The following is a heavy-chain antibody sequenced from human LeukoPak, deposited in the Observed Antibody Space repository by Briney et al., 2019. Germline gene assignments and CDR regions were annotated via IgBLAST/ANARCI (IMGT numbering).Heavy chain of an antibody. CDR3: AKDMGHMVRGVILYYFDY. Sequence: GGSLRLSCAASGFTFSSYVMHWVRQAPGKGLEWVAVISYDGSNKYYADSVKGRFTISRDNSKNTLYLQMNSLRAEDTAVYYCAKDMGHMVRGVILYYFDYWGQGTLVTVSS. V-gene: IGHV3-30*18. CDR2: ISYDGSNK. D-gene: IGHD3-10*01. J-gene: IGHJ4*02. CDR1: GFTFSSYV.